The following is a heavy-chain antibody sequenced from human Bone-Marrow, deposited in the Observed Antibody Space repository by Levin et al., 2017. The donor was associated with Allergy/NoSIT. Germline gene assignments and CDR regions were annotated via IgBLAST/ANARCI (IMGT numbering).Heavy chain of an antibody. V-gene: IGHV4-34*01. D-gene: IGHD3-3*01. CDR3: ARGRAYDFWSGHDYAGWFDP. Sequence: SQTLSLTCAVYGGSFSGYYWSWIRQPPGKGLEWIGEINHSGSTNYNPSLKSRVTISVDTSKNQFSLKLSSVTAADTAVYYCARGRAYDFWSGHDYAGWFDPWGQGTLVTVSS. CDR2: INHSGST. J-gene: IGHJ5*02. CDR1: GGSFSGYY.